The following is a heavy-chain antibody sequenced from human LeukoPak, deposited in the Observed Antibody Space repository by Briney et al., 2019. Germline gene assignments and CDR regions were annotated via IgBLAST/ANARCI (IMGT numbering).Heavy chain of an antibody. V-gene: IGHV3-64D*06. CDR1: GFPFSSYA. Sequence: PGGSLRLSCAASGFPFSSYAMHWVRQAPGKGLEYVSAISSNGGSTYYADSVKGRFTISRDNSKNTLYLQMSSLRAEDTAVYYCVKDSPYSSSWYFDYWGQGTLVTVSS. D-gene: IGHD6-13*01. CDR3: VKDSPYSSSWYFDY. J-gene: IGHJ4*02. CDR2: ISSNGGST.